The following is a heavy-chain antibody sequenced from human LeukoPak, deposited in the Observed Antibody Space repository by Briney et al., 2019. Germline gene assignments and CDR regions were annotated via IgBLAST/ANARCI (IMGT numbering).Heavy chain of an antibody. D-gene: IGHD3-10*01. CDR2: INHSGST. CDR1: GGSFSGYY. CDR3: ARGGYGSDYIDY. V-gene: IGHV4-34*01. J-gene: IGHJ4*02. Sequence: SETLSLTCAVYGGSFSGYYWSWIRQPPGKGLEWIGEINHSGSTNYNPSLKSRVTISVDTSKNQFSLKLSSVTAADTAVYYCARGGYGSDYIDYWGQETLVTVSS.